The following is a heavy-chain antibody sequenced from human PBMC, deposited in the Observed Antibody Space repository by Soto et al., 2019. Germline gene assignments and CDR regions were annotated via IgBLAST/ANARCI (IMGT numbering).Heavy chain of an antibody. CDR2: ISSNSATI. CDR1: GFIADDYA. D-gene: IGHD4-17*01. CDR3: VKDMKWGGMTTIHYFES. V-gene: IGHV3-9*02. Sequence: EVQLVESGGGLVQPGRSLRLSCVASGFIADDYAMHWVRQAPGKGLEWVSGISSNSATINYADSVKGRFTISRENAKNALFLQMNSLRPEDTAFYYCVKDMKWGGMTTIHYFESWCQGTLVTVSS. J-gene: IGHJ4*02.